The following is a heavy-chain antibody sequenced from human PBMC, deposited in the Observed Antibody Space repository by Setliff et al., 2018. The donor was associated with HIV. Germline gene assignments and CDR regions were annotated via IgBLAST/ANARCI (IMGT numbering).Heavy chain of an antibody. D-gene: IGHD3-3*01. J-gene: IGHJ5*02. Sequence: ASVKVSCKASGYTFSTYSIHWVRQAPGQRLEWMGWINPGSGNTQYSQKLQGRITITRDSSASTAYMELSSLRSEDTAVYYCARSGGGYYTKNINWFDPWGQGTLVTVSS. V-gene: IGHV1-3*01. CDR2: INPGSGNT. CDR1: GYTFSTYS. CDR3: ARSGGGYYTKNINWFDP.